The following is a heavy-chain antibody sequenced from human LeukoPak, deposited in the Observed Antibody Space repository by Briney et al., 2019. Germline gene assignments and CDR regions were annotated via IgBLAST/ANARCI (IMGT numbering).Heavy chain of an antibody. CDR1: GGSISSSSYY. J-gene: IGHJ3*02. CDR2: IYYSGST. CDR3: AKPSRGWLQFDAFDI. Sequence: PSETLSLTCTVSGGSISSSSYYWGWTRQPPGKGLEWIGSIYYSGSTCYNPSLKSRVTISVDTSKNQFSLKLSSVTAADTAVYYCAKPSRGWLQFDAFDIWGQGTMVTVSS. V-gene: IGHV4-39*01. D-gene: IGHD5-24*01.